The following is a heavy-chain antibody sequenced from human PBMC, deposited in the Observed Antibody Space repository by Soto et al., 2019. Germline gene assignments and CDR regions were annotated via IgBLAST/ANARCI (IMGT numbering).Heavy chain of an antibody. CDR3: AKPSDFWSGYPLPDY. J-gene: IGHJ4*02. Sequence: ASVKVSCKASGYTFTGYYMHWVRQAPGQGLEWMGWINPNSGGTNYAQKFQGRVTMTRDTSISTAYMELSRLRSDDTAVCYCAKPSDFWSGYPLPDYWGQGTLVTVSS. V-gene: IGHV1-2*02. D-gene: IGHD3-3*01. CDR1: GYTFTGYY. CDR2: INPNSGGT.